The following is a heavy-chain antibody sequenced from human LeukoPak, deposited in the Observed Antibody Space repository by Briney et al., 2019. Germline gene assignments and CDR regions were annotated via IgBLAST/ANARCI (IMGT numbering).Heavy chain of an antibody. CDR1: GFPFGGYE. CDR2: ISGSGGST. J-gene: IGHJ6*03. CDR3: AKSVDYYYYYYMDV. V-gene: IGHV3-23*01. Sequence: GRSLRLSCAASGFPFGGYEMNWVRQASGKGLEWVSAISGSGGSTYYADSVKGRFTISRDSSRNTLYLQMNSLRADDTAVYYCAKSVDYYYYYYMDVWGKGTTVTVSS. D-gene: IGHD3/OR15-3a*01.